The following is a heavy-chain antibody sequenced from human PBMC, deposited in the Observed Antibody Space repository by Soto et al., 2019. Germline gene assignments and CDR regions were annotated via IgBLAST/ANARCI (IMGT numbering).Heavy chain of an antibody. D-gene: IGHD2-21*02. Sequence: SETLSLTCTVSGGSISSSSYYWGWIRQPPGKGLEWIGSIYYSGSTYYNPSLKSRVTISVDTSKNRFSLKRSSVTAADTAVYYCARLYGGNSAFDIWGQGTMVTVSS. CDR1: GGSISSSSYY. V-gene: IGHV4-39*01. CDR2: IYYSGST. J-gene: IGHJ3*02. CDR3: ARLYGGNSAFDI.